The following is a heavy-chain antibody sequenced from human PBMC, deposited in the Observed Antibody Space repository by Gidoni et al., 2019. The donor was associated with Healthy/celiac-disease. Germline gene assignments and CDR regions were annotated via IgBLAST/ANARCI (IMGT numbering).Heavy chain of an antibody. J-gene: IGHJ4*02. CDR2: IYYSGST. CDR3: ARDRAGFGEFRLDY. V-gene: IGHV4-61*01. Sequence: QVQLQESGPGLVKPSETLSLTCTVSGGSVSRGSYYWSWIRQPPGKGLEWIGYIYYSGSTNYNPSLKSRVTISVDTSKNQFSLKLSSVTAADTAVYYCARDRAGFGEFRLDYWGQGTLVTVSS. CDR1: GGSVSRGSYY. D-gene: IGHD3-10*01.